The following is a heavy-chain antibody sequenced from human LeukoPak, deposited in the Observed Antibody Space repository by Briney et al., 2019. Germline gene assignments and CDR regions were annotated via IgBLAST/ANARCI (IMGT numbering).Heavy chain of an antibody. V-gene: IGHV3-7*01. CDR2: IKKDGSEK. CDR1: GFTFSSYW. CDR3: ARDLSGVAGHTYGRGIDY. Sequence: PGGSLRLSCAASGFTFSSYWMSWVRQAPGKGLEWVANIKKDGSEKYYVDSVKGRFTISRDNAKTSLNLQMNSLRAEDTAVYYCARDLSGVAGHTYGRGIDYWGQGTLVTVSS. D-gene: IGHD5-18*01. J-gene: IGHJ4*02.